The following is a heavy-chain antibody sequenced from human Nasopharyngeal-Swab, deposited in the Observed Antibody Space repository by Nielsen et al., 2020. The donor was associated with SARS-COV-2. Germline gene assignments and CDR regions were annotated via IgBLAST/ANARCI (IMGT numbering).Heavy chain of an antibody. J-gene: IGHJ6*03. CDR2: INHSGST. V-gene: IGHV4-34*01. D-gene: IGHD2-2*01. Sequence: RQAPGKGLEWIAEINHSGSTNYNPSLKSRVAISVDTSKNQFSLKLSSVTAADTAVYYCARGLSGIVPAPILGLGPYYSYYYMDVWGKGTTVTVSS. CDR3: ARGLSGIVPAPILGLGPYYSYYYMDV.